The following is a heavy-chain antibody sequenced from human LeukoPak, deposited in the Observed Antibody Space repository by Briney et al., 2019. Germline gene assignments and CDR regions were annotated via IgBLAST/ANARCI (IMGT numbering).Heavy chain of an antibody. D-gene: IGHD3-16*01. CDR2: INGDGSNS. Sequence: GGSLRLSRVASGFTFTTYWMHWVRQAPGKGLVWVSRINGDGSNSNYADSVKGRFTISRDNARNTLYLQMNGLRAEDTAVYYCARTSPTSHFDFWGQGTLVTVSS. CDR3: ARTSPTSHFDF. J-gene: IGHJ4*02. CDR1: GFTFTTYW. V-gene: IGHV3-74*01.